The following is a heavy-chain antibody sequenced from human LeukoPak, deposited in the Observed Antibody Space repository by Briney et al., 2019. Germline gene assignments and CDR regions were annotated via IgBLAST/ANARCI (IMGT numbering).Heavy chain of an antibody. J-gene: IGHJ4*02. CDR3: AKDRVGAAGY. D-gene: IGHD1-26*01. CDR1: GFTFSSYG. CDR2: IQYDGSNK. V-gene: IGHV3-30*02. Sequence: PGGSLRLSCAASGFTFSSYGMHWVRQAPGKGLEWVAFIQYDGSNKYYADSVKGRFTISRDNSKNTLYLQMNSLRAEDTAVYYCAKDRVGAAGYWGQGTLVTVSS.